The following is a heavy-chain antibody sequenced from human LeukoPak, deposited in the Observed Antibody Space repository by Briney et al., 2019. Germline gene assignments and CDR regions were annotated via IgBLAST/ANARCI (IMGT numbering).Heavy chain of an antibody. D-gene: IGHD6-13*01. V-gene: IGHV3-7*01. J-gene: IGHJ4*02. Sequence: GGSLRLSCAASGFTFSSYWMSWVRQAPGKGLEWVANIKQDGSEKYYVDSVKGRFTISRDNAKNSLYLQMNSLRAEDTAVYYCARVGHSSSWHYFDYWGQGTLVTVSS. CDR3: ARVGHSSSWHYFDY. CDR1: GFTFSSYW. CDR2: IKQDGSEK.